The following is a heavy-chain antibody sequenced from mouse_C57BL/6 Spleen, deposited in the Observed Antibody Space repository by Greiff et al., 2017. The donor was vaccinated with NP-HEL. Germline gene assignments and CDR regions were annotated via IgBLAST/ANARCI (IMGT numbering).Heavy chain of an antibody. Sequence: VQRVESGPGLVAPSQSLSITCTVSGFSLTSYGVHWVRQPPGKGLEWLVVRWSDGSTTYNSALKSRLSISKDNSKSQVFLKMNSLQTDDTAMYYCARHYYYGSSYSYYFDYWGQGTTLTVSS. CDR1: GFSLTSYG. J-gene: IGHJ2*01. CDR3: ARHYYYGSSYSYYFDY. V-gene: IGHV2-6-1*01. D-gene: IGHD1-1*01. CDR2: RWSDGST.